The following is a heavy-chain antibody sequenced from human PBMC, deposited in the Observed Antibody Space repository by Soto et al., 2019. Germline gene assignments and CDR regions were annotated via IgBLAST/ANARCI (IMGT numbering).Heavy chain of an antibody. Sequence: QVQLVQSGAEVKKPGASVKVSCKASGYTFTSYYMHWVRQAPGQGLEWMGIINPSGGSTSYAQKFQGRVTITRDTSTSTVYMELSSLRSEDTAVYYCVRDFYREVDFFDYWGQGTLVTVSS. D-gene: IGHD2-15*01. J-gene: IGHJ4*02. CDR2: INPSGGST. CDR3: VRDFYREVDFFDY. V-gene: IGHV1-46*01. CDR1: GYTFTSYY.